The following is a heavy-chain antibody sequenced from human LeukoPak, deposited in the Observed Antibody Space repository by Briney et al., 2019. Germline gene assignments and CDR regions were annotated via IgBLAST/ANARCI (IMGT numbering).Heavy chain of an antibody. D-gene: IGHD3-22*01. Sequence: SETLSLTCTVSGGSISSGGYYWSWIRQHPGKGLEWIGHIYYSGSTYYNPSLKSRVTISVDTSKNQFSLKLSSVTAADTAVYYCATQNLFYYDSSGPFDYWGQGTLVTVSS. V-gene: IGHV4-31*03. J-gene: IGHJ4*02. CDR3: ATQNLFYYDSSGPFDY. CDR1: GGSISSGGYY. CDR2: IYYSGST.